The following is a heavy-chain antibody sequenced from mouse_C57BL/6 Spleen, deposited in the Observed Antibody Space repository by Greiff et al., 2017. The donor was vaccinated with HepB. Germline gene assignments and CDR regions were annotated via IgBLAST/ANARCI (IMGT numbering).Heavy chain of an antibody. CDR2: IDPNSGGT. Sequence: QVQLQQPGAELVKPGASVKLSCKASGYTFTSYWMHWVKQRPGRGLEWIGRIDPNSGGTKYNEKFTSKATLTVDQPSSTAYMQISILTSEDSAVYYCSREGTYYSNYWLSYWGQGTLVTVAA. D-gene: IGHD2-5*01. CDR3: SREGTYYSNYWLSY. CDR1: GYTFTSYW. V-gene: IGHV1-72*01. J-gene: IGHJ3*01.